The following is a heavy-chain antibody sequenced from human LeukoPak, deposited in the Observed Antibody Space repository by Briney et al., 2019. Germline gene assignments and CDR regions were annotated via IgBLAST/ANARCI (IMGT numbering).Heavy chain of an antibody. CDR2: INPNSGGT. V-gene: IGHV1-2*02. J-gene: IGHJ4*02. CDR3: ARLGYGDANFDY. D-gene: IGHD4-17*01. CDR1: GYTFTGYY. Sequence: ASVKVSCKATGYTFTGYYMHWVRQAPGQGLEWMGWINPNSGGTNYAQKFQGRVAMTRDTSISTAYMELSRLRSDDTAVYYCARLGYGDANFDYWGQGALVTVSS.